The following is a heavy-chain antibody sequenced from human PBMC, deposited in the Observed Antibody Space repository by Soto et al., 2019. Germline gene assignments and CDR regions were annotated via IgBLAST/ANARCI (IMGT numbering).Heavy chain of an antibody. J-gene: IGHJ6*03. Sequence: SETLSLTCAVYGGSFSGYYWSWIRQPPGKGLEWIGEINHSGSTNYNPSLKSRVTISVDTSKNQFSPKLSSVTAADTAVYYCARGRREVGYYDFWSGYPYYYYYMDVWGKGTTVTVSS. CDR1: GGSFSGYY. V-gene: IGHV4-34*01. CDR3: ARGRREVGYYDFWSGYPYYYYYMDV. CDR2: INHSGST. D-gene: IGHD3-3*01.